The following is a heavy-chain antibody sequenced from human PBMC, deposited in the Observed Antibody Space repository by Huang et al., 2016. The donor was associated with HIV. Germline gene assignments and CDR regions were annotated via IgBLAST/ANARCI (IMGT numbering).Heavy chain of an antibody. CDR2: IRQDESER. CDR1: GFTFSAYW. Sequence: EVQLVESGGGLVQPGGSLGLSCAASGFTFSAYWMRWVRPAPGKGLEWVANIRQDESERYYVDSVKGRFTISRDNAKNSLYLQMNSLRAEDTAVYYCATGLGSFDYWGQGSLVTVSS. D-gene: IGHD7-27*01. CDR3: ATGLGSFDY. V-gene: IGHV3-7*01. J-gene: IGHJ4*02.